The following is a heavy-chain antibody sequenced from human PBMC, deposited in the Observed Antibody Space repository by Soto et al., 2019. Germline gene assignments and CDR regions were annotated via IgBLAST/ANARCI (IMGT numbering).Heavy chain of an antibody. Sequence: QVQLVQSGAEVKKPGASVKVSCKASGYTFSNYGISWVRQAPGQGLEWMAWISAHNGKTYYTQSLQGRVTMTTDTSTSTAYMELRSLTSDDTAVYYCAREANCGSDCYSPAEYSQHWGQGTLVTVSS. V-gene: IGHV1-18*04. J-gene: IGHJ1*01. D-gene: IGHD2-21*02. CDR1: GYTFSNYG. CDR2: ISAHNGKT. CDR3: AREANCGSDCYSPAEYSQH.